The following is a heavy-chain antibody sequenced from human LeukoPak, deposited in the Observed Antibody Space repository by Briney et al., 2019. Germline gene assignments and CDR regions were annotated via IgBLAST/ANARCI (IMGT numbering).Heavy chain of an antibody. CDR2: IYYSGST. Sequence: SETLSLTCTVSGGSISSYYWSWIRQPPGKGLEWIGYIYYSGSTNYNPSLKSRVTISVDTSKSQFSLKLSSVTAADTAVYYCAGGIAVADLFDYWGQGTLVTVSS. V-gene: IGHV4-59*01. CDR1: GGSISSYY. J-gene: IGHJ4*02. D-gene: IGHD6-19*01. CDR3: AGGIAVADLFDY.